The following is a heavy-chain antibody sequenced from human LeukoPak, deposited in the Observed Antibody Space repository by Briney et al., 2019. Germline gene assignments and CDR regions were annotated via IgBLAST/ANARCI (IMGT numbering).Heavy chain of an antibody. Sequence: ASVKVSCKASGYTFSGYYLHWVRQAPGQGLEWLGRINPNSGGTNYGQKLQARVTLTRDTSITTAYMELSSLRSDDTAVYYCARGDSKYWGQGTLVTVSS. D-gene: IGHD2-21*01. J-gene: IGHJ4*02. V-gene: IGHV1-2*06. CDR2: INPNSGGT. CDR1: GYTFSGYY. CDR3: ARGDSKY.